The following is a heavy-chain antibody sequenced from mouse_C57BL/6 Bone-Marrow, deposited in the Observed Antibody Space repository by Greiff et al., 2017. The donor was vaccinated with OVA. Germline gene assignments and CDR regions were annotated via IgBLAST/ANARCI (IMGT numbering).Heavy chain of an antibody. J-gene: IGHJ2*01. CDR3: TRRERDY. Sequence: VQLQQAGAELVRPGASVTLSCKASGYPFTDYGMHWVKQKPLPCLGWIGAIDPETGGTAYNQKFKGKAILTADKSSSTAYMELRSLTSEDSAVYYCTRRERDYWGQGTTLTVSS. CDR1: GYPFTDYG. V-gene: IGHV1-15*01. CDR2: IDPETGGT.